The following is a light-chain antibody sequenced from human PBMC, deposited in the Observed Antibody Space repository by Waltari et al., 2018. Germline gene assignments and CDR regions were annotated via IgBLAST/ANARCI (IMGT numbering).Light chain of an antibody. Sequence: QSVLTQPPSSSGTPGHRVTIPCSGSISKLGSNYVYWYQQLPGTDPKLLIYRNNQRPSGVPDRFSGSKSGTSASLAISGLRSEDEADYYCAAWDDSLSGPVFGGGTKLTVL. CDR1: ISKLGSNY. CDR2: RNN. CDR3: AAWDDSLSGPV. V-gene: IGLV1-47*01. J-gene: IGLJ2*01.